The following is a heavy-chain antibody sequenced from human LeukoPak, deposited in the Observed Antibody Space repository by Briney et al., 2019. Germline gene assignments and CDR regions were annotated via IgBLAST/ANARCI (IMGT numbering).Heavy chain of an antibody. Sequence: PGGSLRLSCAASGFTFSSYSMNWVRQAPGKGLEWVSSISSSSSYIYYADSVKGRFTISRDNAKNSLSLQMNSLRAEDTAVYYCARALGDTAMVSPYYFDYWGQGTLVTVSS. J-gene: IGHJ4*02. CDR3: ARALGDTAMVSPYYFDY. CDR2: ISSSSSYI. V-gene: IGHV3-21*01. D-gene: IGHD5-18*01. CDR1: GFTFSSYS.